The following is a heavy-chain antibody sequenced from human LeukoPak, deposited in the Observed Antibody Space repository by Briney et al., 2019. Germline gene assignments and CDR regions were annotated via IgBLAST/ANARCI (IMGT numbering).Heavy chain of an antibody. CDR3: AREGGYSYGEFSY. J-gene: IGHJ4*02. V-gene: IGHV3-21*01. Sequence: PGGSLRLSCAASGFTFSSYSMNWVRQAPGQGLEWVSSISSSSYIYYADSVKGRFTISRDNAKNSLYLQMNSLRAEDTAVYYCAREGGYSYGEFSYWGQGTLVTVSS. CDR2: ISSSSYI. CDR1: GFTFSSYS. D-gene: IGHD5-18*01.